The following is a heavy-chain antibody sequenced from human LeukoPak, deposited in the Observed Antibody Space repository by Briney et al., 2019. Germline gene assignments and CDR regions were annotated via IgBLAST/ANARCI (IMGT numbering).Heavy chain of an antibody. CDR3: ARDYPGIAVAGDY. V-gene: IGHV1-8*01. CDR1: GYTFTSYD. D-gene: IGHD6-19*01. J-gene: IGHJ4*02. CDR2: MNPNSGNT. Sequence: ASVKVSCKASGYTFTSYDINWVRQATGQGLEWMGWMNPNSGNTGYAQKFQGRVTMTTDTSTSTAYMELRSLRSDDTAVYYCARDYPGIAVAGDYWGQGTLVTVSS.